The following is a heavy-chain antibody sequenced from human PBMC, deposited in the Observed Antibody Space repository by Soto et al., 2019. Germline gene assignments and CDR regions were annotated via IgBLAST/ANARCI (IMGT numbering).Heavy chain of an antibody. CDR2: ISVSGSST. V-gene: IGHV3-23*01. CDR1: GFTFNKYA. J-gene: IGHJ4*02. CDR3: AKDPHYGPAFYYDY. D-gene: IGHD3-10*01. Sequence: EVQLLESGGDLVQPGGSLRLSCVASGFTFNKYAMGWVRQSPGRGLEWVSEISVSGSSTYYADSVKGRFTISRDNSQNTLYLQLHSLRAEDTAVYYCAKDPHYGPAFYYDYWGQGTLVTVSS.